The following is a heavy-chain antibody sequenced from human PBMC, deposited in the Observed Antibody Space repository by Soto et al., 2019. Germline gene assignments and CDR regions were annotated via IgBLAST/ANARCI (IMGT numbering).Heavy chain of an antibody. Sequence: QVQLVQSGAEVKKPGASVKVSCKAAAYTFTSYDINWVRQATGQDFEWMGWMNPNNGNTAYAQKFQGRVTMTRDTSKSTALMEMSSMTSEDTAVYYCARGPRNWGVDYCGQGTLVTVSS. J-gene: IGHJ4*02. CDR2: MNPNNGNT. CDR1: AYTFTSYD. CDR3: ARGPRNWGVDY. V-gene: IGHV1-8*01. D-gene: IGHD7-27*01.